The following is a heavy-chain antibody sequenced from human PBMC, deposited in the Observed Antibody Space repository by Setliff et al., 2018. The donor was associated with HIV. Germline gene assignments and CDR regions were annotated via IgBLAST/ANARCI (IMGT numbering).Heavy chain of an antibody. J-gene: IGHJ3*02. CDR3: ARDRGRPDSFDI. CDR2: INSDGSGT. Sequence: PGGSLRLSCAASGYNFGVYWMHWVRQVPGKGLVWVSHINSDGSGTKYADSVKGRFTMSRDNAKNTLYLHMNSLRAEDTALYFCARDRGRPDSFDIWGQGTMVTVSS. V-gene: IGHV3-74*01. CDR1: GYNFGVYW. D-gene: IGHD1-26*01.